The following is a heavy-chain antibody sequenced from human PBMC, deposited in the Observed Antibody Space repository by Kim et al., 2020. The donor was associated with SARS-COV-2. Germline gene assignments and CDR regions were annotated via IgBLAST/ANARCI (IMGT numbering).Heavy chain of an antibody. D-gene: IGHD6-13*01. J-gene: IGHJ4*02. Sequence: STRYYADSVKGRFTIARANAKNSLFLQMNSLRDEDTAVYYCAESSIWYYWGQGTLVTVSS. CDR2: STR. CDR3: AESSIWYY. V-gene: IGHV3-48*02.